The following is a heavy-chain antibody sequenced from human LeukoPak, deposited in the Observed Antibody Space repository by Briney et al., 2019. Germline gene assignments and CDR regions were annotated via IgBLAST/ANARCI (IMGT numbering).Heavy chain of an antibody. CDR1: GGSISSGDYY. V-gene: IGHV4-30-4*01. CDR3: ARDLGDYGSGTSTGMDV. D-gene: IGHD3-10*01. CDR2: IYYSGST. J-gene: IGHJ6*02. Sequence: SETLSLTCTVPGGSISSGDYYWSWIRQPPGKGLEWIGYIYYSGSTYYNPSLKSRVTISVDTSKNQFSLKLSSVTAADTAVYYCARDLGDYGSGTSTGMDVWGQGTTVTVSS.